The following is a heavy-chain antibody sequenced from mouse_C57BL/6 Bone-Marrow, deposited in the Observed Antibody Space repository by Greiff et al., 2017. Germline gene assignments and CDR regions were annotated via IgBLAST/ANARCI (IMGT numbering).Heavy chain of an antibody. Sequence: QVQLQQPGAELVKPGASVKLSCKASGYTFTSYWMPWVKQRPGQGLEWIGMIHPNSGSTNYNEKFKSKATLTVYKSSSTAYMQLSSLTSEDSAVYYCARSGDYDLYWYFDVWGTGTTVTVSS. CDR1: GYTFTSYW. CDR3: ARSGDYDLYWYFDV. J-gene: IGHJ1*03. CDR2: IHPNSGST. V-gene: IGHV1-64*01. D-gene: IGHD2-4*01.